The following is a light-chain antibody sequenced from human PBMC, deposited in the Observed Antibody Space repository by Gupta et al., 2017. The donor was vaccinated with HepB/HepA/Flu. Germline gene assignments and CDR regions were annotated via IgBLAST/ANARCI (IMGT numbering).Light chain of an antibody. CDR1: SLRSYY. CDR2: GKN. J-gene: IGLJ2*01. CDR3: NSRDSSGNHYVV. Sequence: SSELTHHPAVSVALGQTVRITCQGDSLRSYYASWYQQKPGQAPVLVIYGKNNRPSGIPDRFSGSSSGNTASLTITGAQAEDEADYYCNSRDSSGNHYVVFGGGTKLTVL. V-gene: IGLV3-19*01.